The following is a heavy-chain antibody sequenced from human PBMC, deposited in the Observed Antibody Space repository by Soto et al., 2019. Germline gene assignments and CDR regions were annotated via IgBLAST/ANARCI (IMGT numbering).Heavy chain of an antibody. CDR1: GYSVSSHG. J-gene: IGHJ6*02. CDR2: ISGYNGHT. CDR3: ARDLISNYHYYGMDV. Sequence: ASVKVSCKTSGYSVSSHGISWVRQAPGQGLEWMGWISGYNGHTNYAQRFQGRVTITADESTSTVYMELSSLRSEDTALYYCARDLISNYHYYGMDVWGQGTTVTVSS. V-gene: IGHV1-18*04.